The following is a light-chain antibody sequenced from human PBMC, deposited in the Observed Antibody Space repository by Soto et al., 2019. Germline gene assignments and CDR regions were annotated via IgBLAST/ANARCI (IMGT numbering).Light chain of an antibody. Sequence: AIQMTQSPSSLSASVGDTVTITCRASQAIRNDLGWYQQKPGKAPNLLIFGASNLQPGVPFRFSASGSGTNFTLTISKLQPEDFASYYCLKDYTYPWTFGQGTKVDIK. V-gene: IGKV1-6*01. J-gene: IGKJ1*01. CDR3: LKDYTYPWT. CDR2: GAS. CDR1: QAIRND.